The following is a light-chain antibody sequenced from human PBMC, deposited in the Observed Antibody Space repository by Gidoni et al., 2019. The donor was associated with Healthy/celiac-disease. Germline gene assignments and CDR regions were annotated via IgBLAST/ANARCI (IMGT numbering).Light chain of an antibody. V-gene: IGKV1-39*01. J-gene: IGKJ4*01. Sequence: DIQMTQSPSSLSASVGDRVTITCRASQSISSYLNWYQQKPGKAPKLLIYAASSLQSGVPSRFSGSGSGTDFTLTISSLQPEDFATYYCQQSYSGFTFGGWTKVEIK. CDR1: QSISSY. CDR3: QQSYSGFT. CDR2: AAS.